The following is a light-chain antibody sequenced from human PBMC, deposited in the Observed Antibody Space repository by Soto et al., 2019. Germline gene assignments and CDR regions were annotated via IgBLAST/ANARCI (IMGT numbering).Light chain of an antibody. Sequence: DIQMTQSPSSLSASVGDRVTITCQASQDISNYLNWYQQKPGKAPKLLIYDASNLETGVTSRFSGSGSGTDFTFTISSLQPEDIATYYCQQYDNLHLFTFGPGTKVDIK. CDR2: DAS. J-gene: IGKJ3*01. CDR1: QDISNY. CDR3: QQYDNLHLFT. V-gene: IGKV1-33*01.